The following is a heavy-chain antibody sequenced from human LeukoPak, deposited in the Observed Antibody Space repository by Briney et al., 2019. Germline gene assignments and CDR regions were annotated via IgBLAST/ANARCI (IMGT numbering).Heavy chain of an antibody. CDR2: MKEDGSEI. CDR3: VKGGATRGRFEN. V-gene: IGHV3-7*01. Sequence: GGSLRLSCVASGFRFNVQTMSWIRQAPGKGLDWVASMKEDGSEIRYVDSVKGRFTISRDNSKNSLYLQMNSQRADDTGVYRCVKGGATRGRFENWGQGTLVTVSS. CDR1: GFRFNVQT. D-gene: IGHD1-26*01. J-gene: IGHJ4*02.